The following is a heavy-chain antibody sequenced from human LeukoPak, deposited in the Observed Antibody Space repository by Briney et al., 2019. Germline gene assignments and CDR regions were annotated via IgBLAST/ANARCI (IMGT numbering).Heavy chain of an antibody. CDR2: ITDTYNT. CDR1: GIAFSDSA. D-gene: IGHD6-19*01. CDR3: VKGACSSGCSGNH. J-gene: IGHJ5*02. Sequence: GGSLRLSCAASGIAFSDSAMYWVRQAQGKGLECVSVITDTYNTYYGDSVKGRFTVSRDNSRKTLYLQMNSLRVDDTALYYCVKGACSSGCSGNHWGQGTRVIVSP. V-gene: IGHV3-23*01.